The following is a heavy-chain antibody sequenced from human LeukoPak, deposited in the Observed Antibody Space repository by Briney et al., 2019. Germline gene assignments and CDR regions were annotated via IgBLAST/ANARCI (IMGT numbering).Heavy chain of an antibody. CDR1: GYTFTNYI. D-gene: IGHD5-18*01. CDR2: ISPYSGNT. Sequence: ASVKVSCKASGYTFTNYIINWVRQAPGQGLEWMGWISPYSGNTHYAQKLQGRVTMTTDTSTTTAYMEPRSLRSDDTAVYYCAREKPVDTAMILDDWGQGTLVTVSS. J-gene: IGHJ4*02. CDR3: AREKPVDTAMILDD. V-gene: IGHV1-18*01.